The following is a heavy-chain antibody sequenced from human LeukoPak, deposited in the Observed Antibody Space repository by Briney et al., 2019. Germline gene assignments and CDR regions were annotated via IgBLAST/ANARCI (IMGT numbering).Heavy chain of an antibody. CDR3: ARDRQLRYFDQGGAFDI. V-gene: IGHV4-59*12. CDR2: VYYSGST. D-gene: IGHD3-9*01. CDR1: GGSFEHYF. J-gene: IGHJ3*02. Sequence: SETLSLTCTVSGGSFEHYFWGWIRQPPGRGLEWIGYVYYSGSTDYSPSLKSRLTISADTSKNQFSLKLSSVTAADTAVYYCARDRQLRYFDQGGAFDIWGQGTMVTVSS.